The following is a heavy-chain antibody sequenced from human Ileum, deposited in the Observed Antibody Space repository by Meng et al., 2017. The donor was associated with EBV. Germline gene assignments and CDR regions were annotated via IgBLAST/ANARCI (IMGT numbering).Heavy chain of an antibody. CDR2: INESGST. CDR1: GGSFRGNY. J-gene: IGHJ4*02. D-gene: IGHD3-3*01. Sequence: VQLQQGGAGLLKPSETLSITCADYGGSFRGNYWSWIRQSPGKRLEWIGEINESGSTNYNPSLKSRVTILMDTSKNQFSLKLTSVTAADAAVYYCRNAFCSAAAGCSDYWGQGTLVTVSS. V-gene: IGHV4-34*01. CDR3: RNAFCSAAAGCSDY.